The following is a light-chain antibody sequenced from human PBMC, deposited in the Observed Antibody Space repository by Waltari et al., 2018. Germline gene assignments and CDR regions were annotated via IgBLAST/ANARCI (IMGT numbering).Light chain of an antibody. V-gene: IGLV4-69*01. J-gene: IGLJ3*02. CDR1: SGHSSNI. CDR2: VNSDGSH. Sequence: QLVLTQSPSASASLGASVKLTCTLSSGHSSNIIAWHQQQPEKGPRYLMKVNSDGSHSKGDEIPDRFSGSSSGAERYLTISNLQSEDEADYFCQTGGHGTWVFGGETKLTVL. CDR3: QTGGHGTWV.